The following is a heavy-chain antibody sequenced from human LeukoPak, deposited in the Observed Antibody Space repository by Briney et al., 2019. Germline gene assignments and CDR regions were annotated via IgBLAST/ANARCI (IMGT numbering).Heavy chain of an antibody. Sequence: GSLRLSCAASGFTFSSYTMSWVRQAPGKGLEWVSSITSSSSYTFYADSVRGRFTISRDNAKNSLYLQMNSLRAEDTAIYYCARDPYNGGYGASYYYYMDVWGKGTTVTISS. V-gene: IGHV3-21*01. CDR2: ITSSSSYT. CDR1: GFTFSSYT. D-gene: IGHD1-26*01. CDR3: ARDPYNGGYGASYYYYMDV. J-gene: IGHJ6*03.